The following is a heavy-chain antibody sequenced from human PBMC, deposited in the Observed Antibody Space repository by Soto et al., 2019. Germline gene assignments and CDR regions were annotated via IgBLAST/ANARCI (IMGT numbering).Heavy chain of an antibody. V-gene: IGHV3-7*01. CDR2: IKQDGSEK. J-gene: IGHJ4*02. Sequence: GGSLRLSCAASGFTFSSYWMSWVRQAPGKGLEWVTNIKQDGSEKYYVDSVKGRFTISRDNAKNSLYLQMNSLRAEDTAVYYCARAPEGYSRTYYFDYWGQGTLVTVSS. CDR3: ARAPEGYSRTYYFDY. D-gene: IGHD6-13*01. CDR1: GFTFSSYW.